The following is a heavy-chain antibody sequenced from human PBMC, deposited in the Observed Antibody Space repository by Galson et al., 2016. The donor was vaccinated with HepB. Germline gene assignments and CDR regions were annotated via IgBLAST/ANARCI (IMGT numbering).Heavy chain of an antibody. V-gene: IGHV1-18*01. Sequence: SVKVSCKASGYTFKSFGISWVRQAPGQGLGWLGWISAHNGNTNYAQTLQGRVTMTTDAFTTTAYMELRSLRSDDTAVYYCAREGWYLDYWGQGTLVTVSS. CDR3: AREGWYLDY. CDR1: GYTFKSFG. J-gene: IGHJ4*02. D-gene: IGHD2-15*01. CDR2: ISAHNGNT.